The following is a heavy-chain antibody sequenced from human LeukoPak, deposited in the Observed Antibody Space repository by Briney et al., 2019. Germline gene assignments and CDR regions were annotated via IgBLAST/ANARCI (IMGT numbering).Heavy chain of an antibody. J-gene: IGHJ4*02. CDR2: INHSGST. CDR3: ARIEGAHYDILTGYPDY. D-gene: IGHD3-9*01. CDR1: GGSFSGYY. V-gene: IGHV4-34*01. Sequence: SETLSLTCAVYGGSFSGYYWSWIRQPPGKGLEWIGEINHSGSTNYNPSLTSRVTISVDTSKNQFSLKLSSVTAADTAVYYCARIEGAHYDILTGYPDYWGQGTLVTVSS.